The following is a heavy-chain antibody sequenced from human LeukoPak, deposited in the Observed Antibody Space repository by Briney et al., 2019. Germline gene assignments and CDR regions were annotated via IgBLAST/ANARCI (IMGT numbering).Heavy chain of an antibody. Sequence: SETLSLTCTVSGDSISSGDYYWSWIRQPAGKGLEWIGRISSSGSTNYNPSLKSRVTISIDTSKNQFSLKLRSVTAADTAVYYCAREDAEQMDNSFDIWGQGTMVTVSS. V-gene: IGHV4-61*02. J-gene: IGHJ3*02. CDR1: GDSISSGDYY. D-gene: IGHD5-24*01. CDR2: ISSSGST. CDR3: AREDAEQMDNSFDI.